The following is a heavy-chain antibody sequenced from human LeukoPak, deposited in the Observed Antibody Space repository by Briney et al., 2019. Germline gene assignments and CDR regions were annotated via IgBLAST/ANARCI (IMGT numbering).Heavy chain of an antibody. CDR1: GGSISSRSYS. J-gene: IGHJ5*02. V-gene: IGHV4-39*07. CDR3: AKGYTNGVNQEVWLDP. Sequence: SETLSLTCIVSGGSISSRSYSWAWIRQPPAKGLEWIGSLFSTSGQTYYSPSLKRRITMSVDTSKNQFSLRLNSVTAADTAMYYCAKGYTNGVNQEVWLDPWGQGILVTVSS. CDR2: LFSTSGQT. D-gene: IGHD2-8*01.